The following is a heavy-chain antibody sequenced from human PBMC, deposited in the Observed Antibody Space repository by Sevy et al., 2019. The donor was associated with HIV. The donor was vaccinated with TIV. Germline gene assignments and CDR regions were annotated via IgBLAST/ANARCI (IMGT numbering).Heavy chain of an antibody. V-gene: IGHV4-59*08. D-gene: IGHD1-26*01. CDR2: IYYNGHI. J-gene: IGHJ4*02. CDR3: AGENAWGRGYS. Sequence: SETLSLTCTVSGGSITSLYWNWIRQPPGKGLEWIANIYYNGHINYNPSLKSRVTLTLDTSKNQSAIRLSSVTAEDTAMYYCAGENAWGRGYSWGQGTLVNVSS. CDR1: GGSITSLY.